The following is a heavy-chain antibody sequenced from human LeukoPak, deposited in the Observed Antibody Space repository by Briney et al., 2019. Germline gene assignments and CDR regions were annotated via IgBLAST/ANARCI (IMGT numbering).Heavy chain of an antibody. V-gene: IGHV3-7*01. CDR1: GFTFSNYA. D-gene: IGHD1-26*01. Sequence: GGSLRLSCAASGFTFSNYAMSWVRQAPGKGLEWVANIKQDGSEKYYVDSVKGRFTISRDNAKNSLYLQMNSLRAEDTAVYYCASWSGSLYYYYYYMDVWGKGTTVTVSS. CDR2: IKQDGSEK. CDR3: ASWSGSLYYYYYYMDV. J-gene: IGHJ6*03.